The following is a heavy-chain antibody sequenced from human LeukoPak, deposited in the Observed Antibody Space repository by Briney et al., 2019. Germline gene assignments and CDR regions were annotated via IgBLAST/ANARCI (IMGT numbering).Heavy chain of an antibody. J-gene: IGHJ5*02. CDR3: VRAYHPGGWFDP. V-gene: IGHV3-7*04. Sequence: SGGSLRLSCAASGFTFSRSWMTWVRQASGKGLEWVASINEDGSEIHYVDSVKGRFTISRDNAKDSLYLQMNSLTAEDTATYYCVRAYHPGGWFDPWGQGTLVTVSS. CDR2: INEDGSEI. D-gene: IGHD2-21*01. CDR1: GFTFSRSW.